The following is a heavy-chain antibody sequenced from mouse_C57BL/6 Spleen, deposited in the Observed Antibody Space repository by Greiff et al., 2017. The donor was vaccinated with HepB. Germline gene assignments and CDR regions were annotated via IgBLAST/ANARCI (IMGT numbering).Heavy chain of an antibody. CDR3: ARGDGYDGAWFAY. D-gene: IGHD2-2*01. Sequence: EVQLQQSGPELVKPGASVKMSCKASGYTFPDYNMHWVKQSHGKSLEWIGYINPNNGGTSYNQKFKGKATLTVTKSSSKAYMELRSLTSEESAVYYCARGDGYDGAWFAYWGQGTLVTVSA. J-gene: IGHJ3*01. CDR1: GYTFPDYN. CDR2: INPNNGGT. V-gene: IGHV1-22*01.